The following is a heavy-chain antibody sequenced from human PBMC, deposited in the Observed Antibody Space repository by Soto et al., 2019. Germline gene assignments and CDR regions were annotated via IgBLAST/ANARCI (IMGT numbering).Heavy chain of an antibody. Sequence: VQLVESGGGLVQPGGSLRLSCAASGFTFSGYAMHWVRQAPGKGLEWVAVISYDGSNKYYADSVKGRFTISRDNSKNTLYLQMNSLRAEDTAVYYCARDSVVVTAPTYWGQGTLVTVSS. D-gene: IGHD2-21*02. CDR3: ARDSVVVTAPTY. CDR1: GFTFSGYA. J-gene: IGHJ4*02. CDR2: ISYDGSNK. V-gene: IGHV3-30-3*01.